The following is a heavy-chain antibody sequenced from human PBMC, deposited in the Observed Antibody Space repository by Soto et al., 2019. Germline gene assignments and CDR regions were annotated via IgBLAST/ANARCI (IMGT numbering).Heavy chain of an antibody. CDR2: ISSSSSYI. CDR3: ARAKWELPTLHWSVDY. Sequence: GGSLRLSCAASGFTFSSSSMNLLRQSPGKGLEWVSSISSSSSYIYYADSVKGRFTISRDNAKNSLYLQMNSLRAEDTAVYYCARAKWELPTLHWSVDYWGQGKFVTVSS. CDR1: GFTFSSSS. V-gene: IGHV3-21*01. J-gene: IGHJ4*02. D-gene: IGHD1-26*01.